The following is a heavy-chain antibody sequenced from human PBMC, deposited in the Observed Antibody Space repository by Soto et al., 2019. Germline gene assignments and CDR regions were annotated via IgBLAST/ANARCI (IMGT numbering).Heavy chain of an antibody. CDR3: AKNGEMVIVVVIYYFDY. J-gene: IGHJ4*02. V-gene: IGHV3-23*01. CDR1: GFTFSSYA. CDR2: ISGSGGST. Sequence: EVQLLESGGGLVQPGGSLRLSCAASGFTFSSYAMSWVRQAPGKGLEWVSAISGSGGSTYYADSVKGRFTISRDNSKNTLYLQMNSLRAEDTAVYYCAKNGEMVIVVVIYYFDYWGQGTLVTVSS. D-gene: IGHD3-22*01.